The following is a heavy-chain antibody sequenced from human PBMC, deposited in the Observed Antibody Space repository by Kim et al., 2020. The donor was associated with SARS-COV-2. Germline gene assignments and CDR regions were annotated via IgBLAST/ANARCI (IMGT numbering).Heavy chain of an antibody. V-gene: IGHV3-30*04. CDR1: GFTFSSYA. CDR3: ARSVVRGVITTYYYYGMDV. J-gene: IGHJ6*02. CDR2: ISYDGSNK. Sequence: GGSLRLSCAASGFTFSSYAMHWVRQAPGKGLEWVAVISYDGSNKYYADSVKGRFTISRDNSKNTLYLQMNSLRAEDTAVYYCARSVVRGVITTYYYYGMDVWGQGTTVTVSS. D-gene: IGHD3-10*01.